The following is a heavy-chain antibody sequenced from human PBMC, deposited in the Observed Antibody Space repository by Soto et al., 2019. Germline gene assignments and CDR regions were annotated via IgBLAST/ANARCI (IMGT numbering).Heavy chain of an antibody. CDR2: TYYRSKWYD. Sequence: SQTLSLTCAISGDSVSSNSAAWNWIRQSPSRGLEWLGRTYYRSKWYDDYAVSVKSRITINPDTSKNQFSLQLNSVTPEDTAVYYCARDQDIVVVVAATHYYYYGMDVWGQGTTVTVSS. CDR1: GDSVSSNSAA. D-gene: IGHD2-15*01. V-gene: IGHV6-1*01. CDR3: ARDQDIVVVVAATHYYYYGMDV. J-gene: IGHJ6*02.